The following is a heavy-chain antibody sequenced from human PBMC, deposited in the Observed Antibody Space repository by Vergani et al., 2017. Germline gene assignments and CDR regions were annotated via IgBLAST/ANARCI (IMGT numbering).Heavy chain of an antibody. CDR3: ARFPLPRDIVVVVAPH. CDR2: IIPIFGTA. D-gene: IGHD2-15*01. V-gene: IGHV1-69*01. CDR1: GGTFSSYA. Sequence: QVQLVQSGAEVKKPGSSVKVSCKASGGTFSSYAISWVRQAPGQGLEWMGGIIPIFGTANYAQKFQGRVTITADESTSTAYMGLSSLRSEDTAVYYCARFPLPRDIVVVVAPHWGQGTLVIVSS. J-gene: IGHJ4*02.